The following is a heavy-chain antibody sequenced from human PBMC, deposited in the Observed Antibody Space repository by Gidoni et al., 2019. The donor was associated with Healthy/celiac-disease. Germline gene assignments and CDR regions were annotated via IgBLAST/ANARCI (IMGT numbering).Heavy chain of an antibody. D-gene: IGHD3-16*02. J-gene: IGHJ4*02. CDR2: ISSSSSYI. CDR3: ARLDYDYVWGSYRYSIIDY. Sequence: EVQLVESGGGLVKPGGSLRLSCAASGFSFRSSSMNWVRQAPGKGLEWVSSISSSSSYIYYADAVKGRCTISRDNAKNSLYLQMNSLRAEDTAVYYCARLDYDYVWGSYRYSIIDYWGQGTLVTVSS. CDR1: GFSFRSSS. V-gene: IGHV3-21*01.